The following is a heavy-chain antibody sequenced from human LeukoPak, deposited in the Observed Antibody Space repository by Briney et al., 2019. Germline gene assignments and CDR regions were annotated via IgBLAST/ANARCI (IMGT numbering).Heavy chain of an antibody. CDR2: ISGSGGST. CDR1: GFTFSSYA. D-gene: IGHD4-23*01. Sequence: GGSLRLSCAASGFTFSSYAMSWVRQAPGKGLEWVSAISGSGGSTYYADSVKGRFTISRDNSKNTLYLQMNSLRAEDTAVYYCAKMVISRRWPYYFDYWGQGTLVTVSS. V-gene: IGHV3-23*01. CDR3: AKMVISRRWPYYFDY. J-gene: IGHJ4*02.